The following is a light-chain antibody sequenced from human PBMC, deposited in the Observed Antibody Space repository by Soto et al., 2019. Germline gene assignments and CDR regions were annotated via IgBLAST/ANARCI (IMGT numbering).Light chain of an antibody. J-gene: IGLJ1*01. CDR1: SSDVGGYNY. Sequence: QSALTQPPSASGAPGQSVAISCTGTSSDVGGYNYVSWYQQHPGKAPKLMIYEVNKRPSGVPDRFSGSKSGNTASLTVSGLQAEDEADYCISYAGSSNVFGNGTKLTVL. CDR3: ISYAGSSNV. CDR2: EVN. V-gene: IGLV2-8*01.